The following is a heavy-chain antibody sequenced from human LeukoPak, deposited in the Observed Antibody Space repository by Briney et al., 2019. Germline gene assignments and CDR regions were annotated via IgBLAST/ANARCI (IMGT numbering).Heavy chain of an antibody. D-gene: IGHD3-10*01. CDR1: GFTFSSYW. CDR2: IKQDGSEK. J-gene: IGHJ4*02. Sequence: PGVSLRRSCSASGFTFSSYWMSWFRHAPGKGREWVANIKQDGSEKYYGDSVKGRFTISRDNDKNSLYVQLTSLRADDPAVYYCARTIGEPVQTIAYWGQGPLVTVSS. CDR3: ARTIGEPVQTIAY. V-gene: IGHV3-7*01.